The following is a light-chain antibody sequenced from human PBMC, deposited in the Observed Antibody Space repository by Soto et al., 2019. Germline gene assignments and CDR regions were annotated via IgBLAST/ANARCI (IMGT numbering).Light chain of an antibody. Sequence: EVVLTQSPVPLSLSPGERATLSCRASQSFRGLLAWYQQKPGQAPRLLIYDAYNRATGIPPRFSGSGSGTDFTLTISSLEPEYSAVYYCQQRHMWPITFGQWTRLEIK. J-gene: IGKJ5*01. CDR2: DAY. CDR1: QSFRGL. V-gene: IGKV3-11*01. CDR3: QQRHMWPIT.